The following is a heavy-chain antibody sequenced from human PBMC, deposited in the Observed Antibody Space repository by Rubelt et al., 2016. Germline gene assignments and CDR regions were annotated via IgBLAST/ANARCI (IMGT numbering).Heavy chain of an antibody. J-gene: IGHJ6*02. Sequence: SGSPNYNPSLKSRVTISVDTSKNQFSLKLSSVTAADTAVYYCARGLRITMVRGVPQTYGMDVWGQGTTVTVSS. D-gene: IGHD3-10*01. CDR3: ARGLRITMVRGVPQTYGMDV. V-gene: IGHV4-59*12. CDR2: SGSP.